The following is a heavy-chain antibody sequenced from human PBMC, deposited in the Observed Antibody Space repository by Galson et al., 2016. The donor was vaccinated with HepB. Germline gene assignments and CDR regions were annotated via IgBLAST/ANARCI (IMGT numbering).Heavy chain of an antibody. J-gene: IGHJ5*01. V-gene: IGHV3-53*01. CDR3: ARDPGRIAAAGHLDS. Sequence: SLRLSCAGSGFIVSSHYMNWVRQPPGKGLEWVAIIYSGGATYYADSVKGRFTISRDNPKNTVYLHMNSLRAEDTAVYYCARDPGRIAAAGHLDSWGQGTLVTVSS. CDR1: GFIVSSHY. D-gene: IGHD6-13*01. CDR2: IYSGGAT.